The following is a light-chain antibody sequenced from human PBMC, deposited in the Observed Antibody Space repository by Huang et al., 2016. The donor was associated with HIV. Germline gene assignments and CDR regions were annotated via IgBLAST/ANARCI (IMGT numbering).Light chain of an antibody. CDR3: QQTFSVPLT. V-gene: IGKV1-39*01. CDR1: QSLNNY. CDR2: SAS. Sequence: DLQMTQSPSSLSASVGDRVTITCRASQSLNNYLNWYQQKPGKAPNLLIYSASTLQSGVPPRFSGGVSGTVFTLTISNLQPEDHATYYCQQTFSVPLTFGGGTKVEIK. J-gene: IGKJ4*01.